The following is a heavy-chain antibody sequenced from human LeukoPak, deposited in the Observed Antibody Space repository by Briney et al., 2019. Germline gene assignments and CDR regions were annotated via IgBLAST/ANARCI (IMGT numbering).Heavy chain of an antibody. Sequence: PSETLSLTCTVSGGSISSSSYYWGWVRQAPGKGLEWVSAISGSGDSTYYADSVKGRFTISRDNSKNTLYLQMNSLRAEDTAVYYCAKDAGYCSGGSCYPYYFDYWGQGTLVTVSS. D-gene: IGHD2-15*01. CDR1: GGSISSSSYY. CDR2: ISGSGDST. CDR3: AKDAGYCSGGSCYPYYFDY. J-gene: IGHJ4*02. V-gene: IGHV3-23*01.